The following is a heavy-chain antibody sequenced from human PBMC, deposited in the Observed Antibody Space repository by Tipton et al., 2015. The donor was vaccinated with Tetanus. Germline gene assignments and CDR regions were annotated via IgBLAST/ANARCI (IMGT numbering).Heavy chain of an antibody. D-gene: IGHD3-10*01. CDR2: IYSGGST. Sequence: SLRLSCAASGFTVSSNYMSWVRQAPGKGLEWVSVIYSGGSTYYADSVKDRFTISRDNSKNTLYLQMNSLRAEDTAVYYCARGSLPNPRDYGSGSSRVWGQGTLVTVSS. V-gene: IGHV3-66*01. CDR1: GFTVSSNY. CDR3: ARGSLPNPRDYGSGSSRV. J-gene: IGHJ4*02.